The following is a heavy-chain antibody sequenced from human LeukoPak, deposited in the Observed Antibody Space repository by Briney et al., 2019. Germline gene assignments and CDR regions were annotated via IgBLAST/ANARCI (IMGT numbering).Heavy chain of an antibody. CDR1: GFTFSSYA. CDR2: ISGSGGST. D-gene: IGHD2-21*02. J-gene: IGHJ3*02. Sequence: GGSLRLSCAASGFTFSSYAMSWVRQAPGKGLEWVSAISGSGGSTYYADSVKGRFTISRDNSKNTLYLQMNSLRTEDTAVYYCAKSLANCGGDCYDAFDIWGQGTKVTVSS. CDR3: AKSLANCGGDCYDAFDI. V-gene: IGHV3-23*01.